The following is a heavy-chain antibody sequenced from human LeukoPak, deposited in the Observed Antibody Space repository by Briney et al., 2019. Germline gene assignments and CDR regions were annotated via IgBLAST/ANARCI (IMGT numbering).Heavy chain of an antibody. Sequence: ASVKVSCKASGYTFTSYAMHWVRQAPGQRLEWMGWINAGNGNTKYSQKFQGRVTITRDTSASTAYMELSSLRSEDTAVYYCAAALHDSGSRYYFDYWGQGTLVTVSS. J-gene: IGHJ4*02. CDR2: INAGNGNT. D-gene: IGHD1-26*01. V-gene: IGHV1-3*01. CDR3: AAALHDSGSRYYFDY. CDR1: GYTFTSYA.